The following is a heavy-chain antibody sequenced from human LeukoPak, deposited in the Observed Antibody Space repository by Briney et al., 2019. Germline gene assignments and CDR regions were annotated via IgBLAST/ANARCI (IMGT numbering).Heavy chain of an antibody. CDR1: GYSITSGYY. CDR2: IYHSEST. J-gene: IGHJ5*02. V-gene: IGHV4-38-2*02. CDR3: ARDRDDYGDYLESWFDP. D-gene: IGHD4-17*01. Sequence: SETLSLTCTVSGYSITSGYYWGWLRQPPGTGLGWIGSIYHSESTYYNPSLKSRVTISVGTSKNQFSLKLSSVTAADTAVYYCARDRDDYGDYLESWFDPWGQGTLVTVSS.